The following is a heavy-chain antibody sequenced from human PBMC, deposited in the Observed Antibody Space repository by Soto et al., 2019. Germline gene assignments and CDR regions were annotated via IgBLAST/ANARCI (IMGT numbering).Heavy chain of an antibody. V-gene: IGHV3-11*05. Sequence: QVQVVESGGGLVKPGGSVRLSCVAAGFDFSDYYMTWFRQAPGKAPEWVSSISSTSAYTKYADSVKGRFTISRDNAKNSVYLQMDSLRGEDTAVYYCARDPSRRSPPAYWGQGTLVTVSS. J-gene: IGHJ4*02. CDR3: ARDPSRRSPPAY. CDR1: GFDFSDYY. CDR2: ISSTSAYT.